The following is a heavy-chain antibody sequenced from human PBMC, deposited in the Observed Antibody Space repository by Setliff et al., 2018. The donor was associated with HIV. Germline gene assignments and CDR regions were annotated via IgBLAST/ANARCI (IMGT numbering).Heavy chain of an antibody. CDR1: GGAMSNNNYH. Sequence: PSETLSLTCSVSGGAMSNNNYHWGWIRQRPGEGLEWIGSIYYLGNTYYNPSLKSRLTISVDTSRNLLSLHLCSLTAADTAVYYCARLFSGSPGDYWGQGTLVTVSS. V-gene: IGHV4-39*01. J-gene: IGHJ4*02. D-gene: IGHD3-10*01. CDR3: ARLFSGSPGDY. CDR2: IYYLGNT.